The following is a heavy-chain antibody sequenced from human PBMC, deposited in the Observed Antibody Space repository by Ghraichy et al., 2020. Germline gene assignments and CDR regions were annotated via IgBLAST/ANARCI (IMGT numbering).Heavy chain of an antibody. Sequence: SETLSLTCTVTGGSISSYYWSWIRQPPGKGLEWIGYIYYSGSTNYNPSLKSRVTISVDTSKNQFSLKPSSVTAADTAVYYCARGYSGYDWGYWGQGTLVTVSS. V-gene: IGHV4-59*01. CDR2: IYYSGST. J-gene: IGHJ4*02. CDR1: GGSISSYY. D-gene: IGHD5-12*01. CDR3: ARGYSGYDWGY.